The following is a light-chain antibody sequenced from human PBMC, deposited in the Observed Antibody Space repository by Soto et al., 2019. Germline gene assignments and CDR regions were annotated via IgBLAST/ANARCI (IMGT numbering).Light chain of an antibody. CDR2: GTT. CDR3: QRFGTSPPWT. CDR1: QSVSRK. Sequence: EIVMTQSPATLSVSPGERVTLSCRASQSVSRKLAWYQQKPGQAPRLLIYGTTTRATDIPARFSGSGSGTDFTLTITRLEPEDFAVYYCQRFGTSPPWTFGQGTKVEFK. J-gene: IGKJ1*01. V-gene: IGKV3-15*01.